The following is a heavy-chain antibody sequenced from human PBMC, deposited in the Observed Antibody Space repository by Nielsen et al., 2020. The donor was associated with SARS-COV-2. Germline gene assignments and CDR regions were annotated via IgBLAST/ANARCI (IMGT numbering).Heavy chain of an antibody. CDR1: GGSIDSGDYY. Sequence: SETLSLTCTVSGGSIDSGDYYWTWIRRHPEKGLEWIGYISYTGSTYSNPSLKSRLMMSLDTSRTHFSLNLNSVTAADTAVYYCARVRNSSFDAFDIWGPGTLVTVSS. J-gene: IGHJ3*02. CDR2: ISYTGST. CDR3: ARVRNSSFDAFDI. V-gene: IGHV4-31*03. D-gene: IGHD2-2*01.